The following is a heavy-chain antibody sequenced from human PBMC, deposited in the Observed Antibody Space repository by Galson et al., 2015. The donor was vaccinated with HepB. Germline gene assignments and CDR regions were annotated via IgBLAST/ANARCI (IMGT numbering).Heavy chain of an antibody. V-gene: IGHV3-74*01. J-gene: IGHJ1*01. Sequence: SLRLSCAASGFTFSSYWMHWVRQAPGRGLVWVSRINSDGTSISNADSVKGRFSISRDNAKSTLYLQMNSLRAEDTAVYYCARDSSGYYQEYFQHWGQGTLVTVSS. CDR2: INSDGTSI. CDR3: ARDSSGYYQEYFQH. D-gene: IGHD3-22*01. CDR1: GFTFSSYW.